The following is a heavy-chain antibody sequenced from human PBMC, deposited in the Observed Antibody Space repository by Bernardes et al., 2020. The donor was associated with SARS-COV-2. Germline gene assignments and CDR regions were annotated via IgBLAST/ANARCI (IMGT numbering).Heavy chain of an antibody. CDR3: ARGESSSGYFDY. J-gene: IGHJ4*02. CDR1: GFTVSSNY. Sequence: GWSLRLSCAVSGFTVSSNYMSWVRQAPGKGLEWVSVIDSGDSTYYADSVKGRFTISKDNSKNTLYLQMNSLRAEDTAVYYCARGESSSGYFDYWGQGTLVTVSS. D-gene: IGHD6-6*01. CDR2: IDSGDST. V-gene: IGHV3-66*01.